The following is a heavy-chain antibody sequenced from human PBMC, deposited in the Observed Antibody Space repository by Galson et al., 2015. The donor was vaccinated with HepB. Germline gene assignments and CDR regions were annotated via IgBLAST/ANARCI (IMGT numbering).Heavy chain of an antibody. CDR1: GYTFTSYY. Sequence: SVKVSCKASGYTFTSYYMHWVRQAPGQGLEWMGIINPSGGSTSYAQKFQGRVTMTRDTSTSTVYMELSSLRSEDTAVYYCAREYYDFWSGYSSTDLHYYYGMDVWGQGTTVTVSS. CDR2: INPSGGST. D-gene: IGHD3-3*01. CDR3: AREYYDFWSGYSSTDLHYYYGMDV. V-gene: IGHV1-46*01. J-gene: IGHJ6*02.